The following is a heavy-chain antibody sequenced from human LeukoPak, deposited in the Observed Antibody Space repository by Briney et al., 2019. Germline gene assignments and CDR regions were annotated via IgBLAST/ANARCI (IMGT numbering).Heavy chain of an antibody. CDR3: ASAPRGTAIPYELPAGP. Sequence: GASVKVSCKASGYTFTSHGITWVRQAPGQGLEWMGWISVYNGNTNYAQKVQARVTMTTDTFTSTAYMELRSLRSDDTAVYYCASAPRGTAIPYELPAGPWGQGTLVTVSS. D-gene: IGHD1-1*01. CDR1: GYTFTSHG. V-gene: IGHV1-18*01. CDR2: ISVYNGNT. J-gene: IGHJ5*02.